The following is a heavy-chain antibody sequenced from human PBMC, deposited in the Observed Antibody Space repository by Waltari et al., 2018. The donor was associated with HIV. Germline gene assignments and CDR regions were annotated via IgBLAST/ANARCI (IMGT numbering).Heavy chain of an antibody. D-gene: IGHD2-21*02. J-gene: IGHJ6*02. CDR2: IYHSGIS. V-gene: IGHV4-30-2*01. CDR3: ARGDPDYGMDV. CDR1: GGSISSGGYS. Sequence: QLRLQESGSGLVKPSQTLSLTCVVSGGSISSGGYSWSGIRQPPGKGLEGIGNIYHSGISFYTPSLKSRVTISVDRSKNQLSLNLTSVTAADTGVYFCARGDPDYGMDVWSQGTTVTVS.